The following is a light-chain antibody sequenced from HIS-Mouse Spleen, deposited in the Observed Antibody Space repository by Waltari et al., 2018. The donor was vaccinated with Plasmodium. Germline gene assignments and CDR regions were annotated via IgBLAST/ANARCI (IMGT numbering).Light chain of an antibody. CDR1: ALPQTS. J-gene: IGLJ3*02. V-gene: IGLV3-10*01. Sequence: SYELTQPPSVSVSPGQTARITCTGHALPQTSVYCYQQKSGQAPVMVIYEDSKRPSGIPERFSGSSSGTMATLTISGAQVEDEADYYCYSTDSSGNHRVFGGGTKLTVL. CDR3: YSTDSSGNHRV. CDR2: EDS.